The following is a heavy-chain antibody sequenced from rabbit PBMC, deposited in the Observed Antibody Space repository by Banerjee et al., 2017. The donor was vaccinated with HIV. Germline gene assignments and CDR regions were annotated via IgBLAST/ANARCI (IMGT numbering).Heavy chain of an antibody. D-gene: IGHD8-1*01. Sequence: QSLEESGGDLVKPGASLTLTCTASGFSFSSGYDMCWVRQAPGKGLEWIACIGTGSGSTWYASWAKGRFTISKTSSTTVTLQMTSLTAADTATYFCARDRTGSSIYFNLWGPGTLVTVS. J-gene: IGHJ4*01. CDR1: GFSFSSGYD. CDR2: IGTGSGST. V-gene: IGHV1S40*01. CDR3: ARDRTGSSIYFNL.